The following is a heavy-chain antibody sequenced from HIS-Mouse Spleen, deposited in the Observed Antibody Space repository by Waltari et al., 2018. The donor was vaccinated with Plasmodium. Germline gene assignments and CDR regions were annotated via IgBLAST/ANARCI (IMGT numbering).Heavy chain of an antibody. CDR2: KKRERSEK. Sequence: EVQLVEPGGGSVQPGGSLRLSCAASGSTFSSYWMSWVRLAPGKGLEWVANKKRERSEKYYVDSVKGRFTISRDNAKNSLYLQMNSLRAEDTAVYYCASSWYWYFDLWGRGTLVTVSS. D-gene: IGHD6-13*01. V-gene: IGHV3-7*01. J-gene: IGHJ2*01. CDR1: GSTFSSYW. CDR3: ASSWYWYFDL.